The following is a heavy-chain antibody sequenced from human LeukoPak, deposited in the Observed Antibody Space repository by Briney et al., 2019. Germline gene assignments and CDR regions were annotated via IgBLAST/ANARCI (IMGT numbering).Heavy chain of an antibody. V-gene: IGHV1-2*02. Sequence: ASVKVSCKASGYTFTGYYMHWVRQAPGQGLEWMGGINPNSGGANYAQKFQGRVTMTRDTSTSTAYMELSRLRSDDTAVYYCAVGEDCSCGSCYSAFDIWGQGTIGTVS. CDR3: AVGEDCSCGSCYSAFDI. D-gene: IGHD2-15*01. CDR1: GYTFTGYY. J-gene: IGHJ3*02. CDR2: INPNSGGA.